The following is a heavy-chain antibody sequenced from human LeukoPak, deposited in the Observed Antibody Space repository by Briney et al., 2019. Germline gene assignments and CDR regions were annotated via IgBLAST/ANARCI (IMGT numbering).Heavy chain of an antibody. V-gene: IGHV3-23*01. CDR3: TTDYYDYVWGSYRPDY. D-gene: IGHD3-16*02. CDR1: GFTFSSYA. CDR2: ISGSGGST. Sequence: GGSLRLSCAASGFTFSSYAMSWVRQAPGKGLEWVSAISGSGGSTYYADSVKGRFTISRDNSKNTLYLQMNSLRAEDTAVYYCTTDYYDYVWGSYRPDYWGQGTLVTVSS. J-gene: IGHJ4*02.